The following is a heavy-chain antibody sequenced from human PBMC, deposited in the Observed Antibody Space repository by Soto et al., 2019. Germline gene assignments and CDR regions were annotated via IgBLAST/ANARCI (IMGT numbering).Heavy chain of an antibody. J-gene: IGHJ6*03. D-gene: IGHD2-21*01. CDR3: ARRDRTDFYYIDV. Sequence: EVQLAESGGGLAQPGGSLRLSCAASGFTLSGYAMDWVRQAPGKGLEYVSGISSNGVGTYYANSVQGRFTISRDNSKNTVYLQMGSLKPEDMYVYYCARRDRTDFYYIDVWGQGTTVTVSS. CDR2: ISSNGVGT. CDR1: GFTLSGYA. V-gene: IGHV3-64*01.